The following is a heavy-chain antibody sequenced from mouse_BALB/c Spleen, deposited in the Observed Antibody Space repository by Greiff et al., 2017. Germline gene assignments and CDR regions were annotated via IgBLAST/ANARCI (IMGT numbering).Heavy chain of an antibody. Sequence: EVQGVESGGGLVQPGGSLRLSCATSGFTFTDYYMSWVRQPPGKALEWLGFIRNKANGYTTEYSASVKGRFTISRDNSQSILYLQMNTLRAEDSATYYCARDDGNYEGYWFAYWGQGTLVTVSA. V-gene: IGHV7-3*02. J-gene: IGHJ3*01. D-gene: IGHD2-1*01. CDR3: ARDDGNYEGYWFAY. CDR2: IRNKANGYTT. CDR1: GFTFTDYY.